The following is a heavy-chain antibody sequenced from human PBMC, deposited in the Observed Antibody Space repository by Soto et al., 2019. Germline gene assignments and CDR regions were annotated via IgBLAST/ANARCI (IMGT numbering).Heavy chain of an antibody. D-gene: IGHD3-10*01. CDR2: INYSGRT. J-gene: IGHJ4*02. Sequence: QLQLQESGPGLVKPSETLSLTCTVSGGSISSSSYYWGWIRQPPGKGLEWIGSINYSGRTYYNPSLKSRVTISVDTSKNQFSLKLSSVTAADTVVYYCARLLLYGSGSRGYFDSWGQGTLVTVSS. CDR3: ARLLLYGSGSRGYFDS. V-gene: IGHV4-39*01. CDR1: GGSISSSSYY.